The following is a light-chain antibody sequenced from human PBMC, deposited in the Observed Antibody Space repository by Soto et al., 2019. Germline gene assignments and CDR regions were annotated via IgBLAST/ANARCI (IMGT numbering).Light chain of an antibody. CDR2: GAS. CDR3: QQYNNWPPNT. V-gene: IGKV3-15*01. CDR1: QSVRSN. Sequence: ETVVTQSPATLSMSPGERATLSCRASQSVRSNLAWYQQKPGQAPRLLIYGASTRATGIPARFSGSGSGTEFSLIIGSLQSEDFAVYYCQQYNNWPPNTFGQGTKLEIK. J-gene: IGKJ2*01.